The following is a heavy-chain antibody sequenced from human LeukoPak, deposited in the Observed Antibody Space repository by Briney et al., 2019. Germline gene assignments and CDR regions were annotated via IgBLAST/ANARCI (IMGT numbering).Heavy chain of an antibody. D-gene: IGHD2-2*02. CDR3: ATGRLYCSRASCYTHASDC. Sequence: PSQTLSLTCTVSGGSVTSGDYYWSWIRQPPGKGLEWIVYIYHSGSTHYSPSLKSRITISVDRSKNQVSLELRSVTAADTAVYFCATGRLYCSRASCYTHASDCWGQGTLVTVSS. CDR2: IYHSGST. CDR1: GGSVTSGDYY. V-gene: IGHV4-30-2*01. J-gene: IGHJ4*02.